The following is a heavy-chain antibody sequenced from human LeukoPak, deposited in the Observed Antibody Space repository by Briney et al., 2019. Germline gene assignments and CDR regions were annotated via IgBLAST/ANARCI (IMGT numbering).Heavy chain of an antibody. CDR1: GFTFSSYA. CDR2: ITGSGGST. CDR3: AKDAVGAATGAIDY. D-gene: IGHD6-13*01. Sequence: QSGGSLRHPCAASGFTFSSYAMSWVRQAPGKGLEWVSSITGSGGSTYYADSVKGRFTISRDNSKNTLYLQINSLRAEDTAVYYCAKDAVGAATGAIDYWGQGTLVTVSS. J-gene: IGHJ4*02. V-gene: IGHV3-23*01.